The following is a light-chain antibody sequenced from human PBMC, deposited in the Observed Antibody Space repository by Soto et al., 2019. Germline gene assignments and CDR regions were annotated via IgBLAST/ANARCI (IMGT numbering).Light chain of an antibody. CDR3: QQYLDWPLT. V-gene: IGKV3-15*01. CDR2: DIS. J-gene: IGKJ4*01. CDR1: QSVTTN. Sequence: EIVMTQSPGTLSVSPGERVTLSCRASQSVTTNLAWYQQKPGQTPRLLIYDISARASGIPGRFSGSGSGTDFTLTNSSLQSEDSALYYCQQYLDWPLTFGGGTKVEI.